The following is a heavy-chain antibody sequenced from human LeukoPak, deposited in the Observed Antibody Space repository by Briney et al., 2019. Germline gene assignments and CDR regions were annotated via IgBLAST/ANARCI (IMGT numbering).Heavy chain of an antibody. CDR3: ARGRETSAAGNRVDS. Sequence: PSETLSLTCTVSGAAISGSPYYWGWIRQPPGKGLEWIGRIYYSGNTDYNPSLKSRVIISVDTSKNQFFLKLTFVTAADTALYYCARGRETSAAGNRVDSWGQGTLVTVSS. V-gene: IGHV4-39*07. CDR1: GAAISGSPYY. D-gene: IGHD6-13*01. J-gene: IGHJ5*01. CDR2: IYYSGNT.